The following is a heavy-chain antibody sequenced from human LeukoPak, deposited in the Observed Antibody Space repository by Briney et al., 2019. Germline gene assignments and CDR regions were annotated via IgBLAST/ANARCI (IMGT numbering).Heavy chain of an antibody. V-gene: IGHV4-39*01. CDR3: ARHRGGGYSDY. Sequence: SETLSLTCTVSVGSISSSSYYWRWIRQPPGTGLEWIGSIYYSGSTYYNPSLKSRVTISVDTSKNQFSLKLSSVTAADTAVYYCARHRGGGYSDYWGQGTLVTVSS. D-gene: IGHD2-15*01. CDR1: VGSISSSSYY. CDR2: IYYSGST. J-gene: IGHJ4*02.